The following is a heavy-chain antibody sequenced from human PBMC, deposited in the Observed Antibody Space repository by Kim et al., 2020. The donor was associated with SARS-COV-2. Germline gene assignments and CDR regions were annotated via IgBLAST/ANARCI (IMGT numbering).Heavy chain of an antibody. CDR1: GFTVSSNY. D-gene: IGHD1-20*01. CDR3: ARGVRYNWNDVLFDY. J-gene: IGHJ4*02. Sequence: GGSLRLSCAASGFTVSSNYMSWVRQAPGKGLEWVSVIYSGGSTYYADSVKGRFTISRDNSKNTLYLQMNSLRAEDTAVYYCARGVRYNWNDVLFDYWGQGTLVTVSS. V-gene: IGHV3-66*01. CDR2: IYSGGST.